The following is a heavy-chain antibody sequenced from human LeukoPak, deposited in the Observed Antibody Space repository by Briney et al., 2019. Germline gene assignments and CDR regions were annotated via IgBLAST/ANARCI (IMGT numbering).Heavy chain of an antibody. CDR1: GFNFRDSW. CDR2: MNSDGSDT. CDR3: VRDPNYSENFDY. J-gene: IGHJ4*02. V-gene: IGHV3-74*01. Sequence: PGGSLRLSCAASGFNFRDSWMYWVRQVPGKGLVWVARMNSDGSDTAHADSVRGRFTVSRDNAKNTLYLQMNSLRAEDTAVYYCVRDPNYSENFDYWGQGALVTV. D-gene: IGHD2-21*01.